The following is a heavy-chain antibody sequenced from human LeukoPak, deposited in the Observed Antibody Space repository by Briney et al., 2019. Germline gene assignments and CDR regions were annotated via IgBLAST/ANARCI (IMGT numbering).Heavy chain of an antibody. CDR1: GYTLTELS. CDR2: FDPEDGET. V-gene: IGHV1-24*01. CDR3: ATEVKSDYFDY. J-gene: IGHJ4*02. Sequence: ASVKVSCKVSGYTLTELSMHWVRQAPGKGLEWMGGFDPEDGETIYAQKFQGRVTMIEDTSTDTAYMELSSLRSEDTAVYYCATEVKSDYFDYWGQGTLVTVSS.